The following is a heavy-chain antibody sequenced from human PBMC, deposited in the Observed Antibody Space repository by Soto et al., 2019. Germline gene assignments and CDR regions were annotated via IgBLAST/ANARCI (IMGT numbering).Heavy chain of an antibody. CDR1: GFTFSSYW. CDR3: ARLGGYCSSINCYAAPYYYYMDV. CDR2: INQGGSEK. J-gene: IGHJ6*03. V-gene: IGHV3-7*01. Sequence: GGFLRLSCAASGFTFSSYWMSWVRQAPGKGLEWVANINQGGSEKYYVDSVKGRFTISRDNAKNSLYLQMNSLRAEDTAVYYCARLGGYCSSINCYAAPYYYYMDVWGKGTTVTVS. D-gene: IGHD2-2*01.